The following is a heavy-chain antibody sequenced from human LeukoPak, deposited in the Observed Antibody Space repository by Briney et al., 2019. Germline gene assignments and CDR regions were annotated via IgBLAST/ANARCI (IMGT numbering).Heavy chain of an antibody. CDR1: GDSVSSNSAA. V-gene: IGHV6-1*01. Sequence: SQTLSLTCAISGDSVSSNSAAWNWIGQSPSRGLEWLGRTYYRSKWYNDYAVSVKSRITINSDTSKNQFSLQLNSVTPEDTAVYYCARDHLPGSGSYYDYGMDVWGQGTTVTVSS. CDR2: TYYRSKWYN. CDR3: ARDHLPGSGSYYDYGMDV. D-gene: IGHD3-10*01. J-gene: IGHJ6*02.